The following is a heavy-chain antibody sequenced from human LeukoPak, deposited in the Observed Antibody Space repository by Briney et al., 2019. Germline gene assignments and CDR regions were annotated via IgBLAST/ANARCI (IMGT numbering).Heavy chain of an antibody. J-gene: IGHJ4*02. CDR1: GFTFDDYG. CDR2: INWNGGST. V-gene: IGHV3-20*04. CDR3: ARASFDY. Sequence: TGGSLRLSCAASGFTFDDYGMNWVRQAPGKGLEWVSGINWNGGSTSYAGSVKGRFTISRDNSKNTLYLQMNSLRAEDTAVYYCARASFDYWGQGTLVTVPS.